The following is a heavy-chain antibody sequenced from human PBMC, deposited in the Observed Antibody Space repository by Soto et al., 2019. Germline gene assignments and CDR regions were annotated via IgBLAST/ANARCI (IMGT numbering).Heavy chain of an antibody. CDR2: ISAHNGNT. D-gene: IGHD1-1*01. CDR3: ARGRYGDY. Sequence: QVHRVQSGAEVKRPGASVKVSCKASGYTLTTYVITWVRQAPGQGLEWLGWISAHNGNTNYAQKLQGRVTVTRDTSTSTAYMELRSLRSDDTAVYYCARGRYGDYWGQGALVTVSS. CDR1: GYTLTTYV. J-gene: IGHJ4*02. V-gene: IGHV1-18*01.